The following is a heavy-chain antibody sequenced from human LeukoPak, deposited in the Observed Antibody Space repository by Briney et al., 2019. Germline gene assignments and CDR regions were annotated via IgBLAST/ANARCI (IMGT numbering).Heavy chain of an antibody. CDR3: ASAGHYYFDY. J-gene: IGHJ4*02. Sequence: GRSLRLSCAASGFTFSSYAMHWVRQAPGKGLEWVAVISYDGSNKYYADSVKGRFTISRDNSKNTLYLQMNSLRAEDTAVYYCASAGHYYFDYWGQGTLVTVSS. D-gene: IGHD4/OR15-4a*01. V-gene: IGHV3-30-3*02. CDR1: GFTFSSYA. CDR2: ISYDGSNK.